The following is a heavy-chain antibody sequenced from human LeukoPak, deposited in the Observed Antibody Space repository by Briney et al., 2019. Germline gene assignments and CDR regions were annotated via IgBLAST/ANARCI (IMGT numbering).Heavy chain of an antibody. CDR2: ISAYNGST. D-gene: IGHD6-19*01. CDR3: ARDGYSSGWRLPGMDV. J-gene: IGHJ6*02. Sequence: GASVKVSCKASGYTFTSYGISWVRQAPGQGLEWMGWISAYNGSTNYAQKLQGRVTMTTDTSTSTAYMELRSLRSDDTAVYYCARDGYSSGWRLPGMDVWGQGTTVTVSS. CDR1: GYTFTSYG. V-gene: IGHV1-18*01.